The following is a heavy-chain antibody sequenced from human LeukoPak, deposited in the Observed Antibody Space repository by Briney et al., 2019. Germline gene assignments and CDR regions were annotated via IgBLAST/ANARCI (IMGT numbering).Heavy chain of an antibody. J-gene: IGHJ4*02. Sequence: GGSLRLSCAASGFTFSSFWMTWVRQAPGKGLEWVANIKQDGSEKYYVDSVKGRFTISRDNAKNSLYLQMNSLRAEDTAVYYCARDQAPQVWKRGYSLPDYWGQGTLVTVSS. CDR2: IKQDGSEK. D-gene: IGHD6-13*01. CDR3: ARDQAPQVWKRGYSLPDY. CDR1: GFTFSSFW. V-gene: IGHV3-7*03.